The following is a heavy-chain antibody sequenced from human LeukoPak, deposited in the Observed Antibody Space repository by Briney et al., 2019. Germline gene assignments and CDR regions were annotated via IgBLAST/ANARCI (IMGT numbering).Heavy chain of an antibody. D-gene: IGHD1-1*01. J-gene: IGHJ5*02. CDR2: IYYTGNT. V-gene: IGHV4-59*01. Sequence: SETLSLTCTVSGGSISNYYWNWIRQPPGKGLEWIGYIYYTGNTNYHPSLKSRVTISVATSKNQFSLKLSSVTAAVTAVYYCARDRLQLQSWGQGTLVTVSS. CDR3: ARDRLQLQS. CDR1: GGSISNYY.